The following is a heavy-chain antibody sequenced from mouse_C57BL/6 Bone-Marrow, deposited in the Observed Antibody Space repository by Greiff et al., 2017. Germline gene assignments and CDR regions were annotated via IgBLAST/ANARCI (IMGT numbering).Heavy chain of an antibody. D-gene: IGHD2-4*01. Sequence: VQLQESGAELVRPGTSVKMSCKASGYTFTNYWIGWAKQRPGHGLEWIGDIYPGGGYTNYNEKFKGKATLTADKSSSTAYMQFSSLTSEDSAIYYCARAITTCFDYGGQGTTLTVSS. CDR1: GYTFTNYW. V-gene: IGHV1-63*01. CDR2: IYPGGGYT. J-gene: IGHJ2*01. CDR3: ARAITTCFDY.